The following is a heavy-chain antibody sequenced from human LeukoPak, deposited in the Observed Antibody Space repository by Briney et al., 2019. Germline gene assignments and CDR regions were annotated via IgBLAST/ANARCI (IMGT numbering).Heavy chain of an antibody. J-gene: IGHJ4*02. Sequence: ASVKVPYKASGYTFTSYGLIWVRQAPAKGLEGMGWISAFNGNTNYAQKLQGRVTMTTDTSTSTAYMELRSLRSDDTAVYYCARDLSARPLGVVVPAAMDYWGQGPLVTVPS. V-gene: IGHV1-18*01. CDR1: GYTFTSYG. D-gene: IGHD2-2*01. CDR2: ISAFNGNT. CDR3: ARDLSARPLGVVVPAAMDY.